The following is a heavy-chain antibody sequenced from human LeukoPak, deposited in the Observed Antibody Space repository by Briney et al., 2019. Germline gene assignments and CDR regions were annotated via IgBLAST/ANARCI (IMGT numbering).Heavy chain of an antibody. J-gene: IGHJ4*02. V-gene: IGHV3-30*18. CDR1: GFTFSSYG. CDR2: ISYDGSNK. CDR3: AKGYGSGWYTIYYFDY. Sequence: GGSLRLSCAASGFTFSSYGMHWVRQAPGKGLEWVAVISYDGSNKYYADSVKGRFTISRDNSKNTLYLQMNSLRAEDTAVYYCAKGYGSGWYTIYYFDYWGQGTLVTVSS. D-gene: IGHD6-19*01.